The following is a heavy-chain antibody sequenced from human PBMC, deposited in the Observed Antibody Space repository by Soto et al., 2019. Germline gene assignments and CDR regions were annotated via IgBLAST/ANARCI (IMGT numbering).Heavy chain of an antibody. CDR1: GGSISSYY. CDR2: VHHSWGS. CDR3: ARQGFGPLHGLVDV. J-gene: IGHJ6*02. D-gene: IGHD3-10*01. V-gene: IGHV4-59*08. Sequence: QVQLQESGPGLVKPSETLSLSCTVSGGSISSYYWSWFRQSPGKRMEWIGYVHHSWGSSYNPSLPXXVXLSLDTCKSKFSLKVTSVTATDTAVYYCARQGFGPLHGLVDVWGQGTTVTVSS.